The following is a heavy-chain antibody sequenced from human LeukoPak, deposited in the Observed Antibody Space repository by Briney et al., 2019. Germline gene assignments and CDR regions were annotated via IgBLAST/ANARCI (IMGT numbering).Heavy chain of an antibody. CDR3: ARARYWGLDAFDI. CDR1: GGSISSYY. Sequence: SETLSLTCTVSGGSISSYYWSWIRQPPGKGLEWIGYIYYSGSTNYNPSLKSRVTISVDTSKNQFSLKLSSVTAADTAVYYCARARYWGLDAFDIWGQGTMVTVSS. CDR2: IYYSGST. D-gene: IGHD2-15*01. V-gene: IGHV4-59*01. J-gene: IGHJ3*02.